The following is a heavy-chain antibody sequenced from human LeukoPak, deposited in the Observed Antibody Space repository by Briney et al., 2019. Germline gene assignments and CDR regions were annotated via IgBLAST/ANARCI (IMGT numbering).Heavy chain of an antibody. V-gene: IGHV4-59*12. CDR2: IYYSGST. D-gene: IGHD6-19*01. CDR1: GGSISSYY. J-gene: IGHJ4*02. Sequence: SETLSLTCTVSGGSISSYYWSWIRQPPGKGLEWIGYIYYSGSTNYNPSLKSRVTISVDTSKNQFSLKLSSVTAADTAVYYCAREKGSGWYGDFDYWGQGTLVTVSS. CDR3: AREKGSGWYGDFDY.